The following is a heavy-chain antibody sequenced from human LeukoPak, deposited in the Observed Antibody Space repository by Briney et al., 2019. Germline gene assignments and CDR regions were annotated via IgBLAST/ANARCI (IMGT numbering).Heavy chain of an antibody. J-gene: IGHJ4*02. CDR1: GASITSSNYY. CDR3: ARGRGYCSGTSCYIDY. Sequence: SETLSLTCTVSGASITSSNYYWLWLRQPPGEGLEWIGSIYYTGITYYNLSLKSRVTISVDTSKYQCSLRLSSVTAADTAVYYCARGRGYCSGTSCYIDYWGQGTLVTVSS. D-gene: IGHD2-2*02. V-gene: IGHV4-39*07. CDR2: IYYTGIT.